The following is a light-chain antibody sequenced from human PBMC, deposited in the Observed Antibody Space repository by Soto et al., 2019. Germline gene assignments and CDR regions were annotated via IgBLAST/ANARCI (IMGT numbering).Light chain of an antibody. CDR1: QSVTSY. J-gene: IGKJ1*01. V-gene: IGKV3-20*01. CDR2: ASS. Sequence: EIVLTQSPGTLSLSPGERATLSCRASQSVTSYLAWYQQKPGQAPRLLIYASSTRATGIPDRFSGGGSGTDFTLTISRLEPEDFAVYYCQQYSTSQTFGRGTMLEI. CDR3: QQYSTSQT.